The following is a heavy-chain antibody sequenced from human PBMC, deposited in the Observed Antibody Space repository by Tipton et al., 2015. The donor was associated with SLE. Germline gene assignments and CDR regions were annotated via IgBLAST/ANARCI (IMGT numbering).Heavy chain of an antibody. CDR3: AKDTLAPRPWYFDL. CDR2: IRYDGSNK. V-gene: IGHV3-30*02. D-gene: IGHD6-6*01. J-gene: IGHJ2*01. CDR1: GFTFSSYG. Sequence: SLRLSCAASGFTFSSYGMHWVRQAPGKGLEWVAFIRYDGSNKYYADSVKGRFTISRDNSNNTLYLQMNSLGTEDTAVYYCAKDTLAPRPWYFDLWGRGTLVTVAS.